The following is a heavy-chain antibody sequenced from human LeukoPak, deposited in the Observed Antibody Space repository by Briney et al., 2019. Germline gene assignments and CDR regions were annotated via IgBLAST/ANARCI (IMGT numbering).Heavy chain of an antibody. Sequence: PGGSLRLSCAASGFTFSSYAMHWVREAPGEGLEGVAVISYDGCNKYYADSVKGRFTISRDNSKNTLYLQMNSLRAEDTAVYYCASEGVHYDFWSGYYTYRSYYFDYWGQGTLVTVSS. D-gene: IGHD3-3*01. CDR3: ASEGVHYDFWSGYYTYRSYYFDY. CDR2: ISYDGCNK. CDR1: GFTFSSYA. V-gene: IGHV3-30*04. J-gene: IGHJ4*02.